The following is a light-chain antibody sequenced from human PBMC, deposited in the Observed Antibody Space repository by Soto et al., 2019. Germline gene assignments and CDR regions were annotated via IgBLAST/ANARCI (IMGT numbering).Light chain of an antibody. CDR2: GVS. V-gene: IGLV2-14*01. Sequence: QSVLTQPASVSESPGQSITISCTGSSSDVGGFNYVSWYQQHPGKAPKLLIYGVSNRPSGVSDRFSASKSGNTASLTISGLQAEDAADYYCSSYTIRSTFYVFGTGTKGT. J-gene: IGLJ1*01. CDR3: SSYTIRSTFYV. CDR1: SSDVGGFNY.